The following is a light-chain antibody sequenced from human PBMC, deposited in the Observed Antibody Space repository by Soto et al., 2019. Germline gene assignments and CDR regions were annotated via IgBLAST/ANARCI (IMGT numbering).Light chain of an antibody. CDR1: QSVSSN. CDR2: GAS. J-gene: IGKJ4*01. V-gene: IGKV3-15*01. Sequence: EIVMPQYPGTLSVSPGERAALSCRASQSVSSNLAWYQQKPGQAPRLLIYGASTRATGIPARFSGSGSGTEFTLSISSLQSEDFAVYYCQQFNKWPLTFGGGTRVEIK. CDR3: QQFNKWPLT.